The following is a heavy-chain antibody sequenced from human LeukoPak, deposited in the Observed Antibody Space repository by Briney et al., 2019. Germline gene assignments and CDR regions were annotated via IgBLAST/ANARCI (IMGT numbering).Heavy chain of an antibody. J-gene: IGHJ3*02. CDR2: ISYDGSNK. Sequence: GGSLRLSCAASGFTFSSYAMHWVRQAPGKGLEWVAVISYDGSNKYYADSVKGRFTISRDNSKNTLYLQMNSLRAEDTAVYYCAREGASTVTKDAFDIWGQGTMVTVSS. V-gene: IGHV3-30*04. CDR1: GFTFSSYA. D-gene: IGHD4-17*01. CDR3: AREGASTVTKDAFDI.